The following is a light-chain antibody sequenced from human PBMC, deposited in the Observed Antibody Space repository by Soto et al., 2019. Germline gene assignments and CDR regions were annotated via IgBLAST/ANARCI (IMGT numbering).Light chain of an antibody. CDR2: GAF. CDR1: PSVTNY. CDR3: QQYSSLWT. V-gene: IGKV3-20*01. Sequence: IVLTQSPATLSLSPGERATLSCRASPSVTNYLAWYQQRPGQAPRLLIFGAFSRATGIPDRFSGSGSGTDFTLSISRLEPEDFAVYYCQQYSSLWTFGQGTKVDI. J-gene: IGKJ1*01.